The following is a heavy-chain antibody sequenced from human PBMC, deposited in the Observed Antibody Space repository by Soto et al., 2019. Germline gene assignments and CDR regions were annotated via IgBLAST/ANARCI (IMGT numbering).Heavy chain of an antibody. CDR2: IIPIFGTA. CDR3: ASGDRDYSNYAYYYYYGMDV. V-gene: IGHV1-69*13. CDR1: GGNFSSYA. Sequence: SVKISCKASGGNFSSYAISWVRQAPGQGLEWMGGIIPIFGTANYAQKFQGRVTITADESTSTAYMELSSLRSEDTAVYYCASGDRDYSNYAYYYYYGMDVWGQGTTVTVSS. J-gene: IGHJ6*02. D-gene: IGHD4-4*01.